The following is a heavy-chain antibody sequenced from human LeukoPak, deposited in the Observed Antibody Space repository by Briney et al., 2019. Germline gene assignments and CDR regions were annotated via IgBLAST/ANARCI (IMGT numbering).Heavy chain of an antibody. CDR1: GFTFSSYG. CDR2: ISYDGSNK. V-gene: IGHV3-30*03. D-gene: IGHD6-19*01. J-gene: IGHJ4*02. CDR3: AHGSGWYAY. Sequence: GGSLRLSCAASGFTFSSYGMHWVRQAPGKGLEWVAVISYDGSNKYYADSVKGRFTISRDNSKNTLYLQMNSLRAEDTAVYFCAHGSGWYAYWGQGTLVTVSS.